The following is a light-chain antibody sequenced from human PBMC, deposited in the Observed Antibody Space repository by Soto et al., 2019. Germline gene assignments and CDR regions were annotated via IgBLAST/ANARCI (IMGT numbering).Light chain of an antibody. V-gene: IGKV3-15*01. CDR2: GAS. CDR1: QSVSSN. J-gene: IGKJ1*01. CDR3: QQYNNWPWT. Sequence: EIVLTQSPGTLSLSPGERATFSCRASQSVSSNLAWYQHKPGQAPRLLVYGASTRATGIPARFSGSGSGTEFTLTISSLQSEDFAVYYCQQYNNWPWTFGQGTKVDIK.